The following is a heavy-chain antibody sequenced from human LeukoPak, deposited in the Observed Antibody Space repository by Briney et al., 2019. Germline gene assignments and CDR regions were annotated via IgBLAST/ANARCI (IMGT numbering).Heavy chain of an antibody. CDR2: IKQDGSEK. J-gene: IGHJ4*02. D-gene: IGHD6-19*01. CDR1: GFTFSNYW. Sequence: PGGSLRLSCTASGFTFSNYWMNWVRQAPGKGLEWVANIKQDGSEKYYVDSVKGRFTISRDNAKNSLYLQMNSLRAEDTALYYCARVSDISVAAYFDYWGQGTLVTVSS. V-gene: IGHV3-7*03. CDR3: ARVSDISVAAYFDY.